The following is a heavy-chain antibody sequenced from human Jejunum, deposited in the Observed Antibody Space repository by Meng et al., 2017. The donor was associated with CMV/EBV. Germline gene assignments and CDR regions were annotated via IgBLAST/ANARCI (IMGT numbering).Heavy chain of an antibody. CDR1: GGSVTSDDYY. V-gene: IGHV4-61*08. CDR3: ATSPGYPREFGY. CDR2: IHYSGST. Sequence: VSGGSVTSDDYYWSWIRQPPGKGLESIGFIHYSGSTNYNPSLMSRVTISLDTSKNQFSLRLPSVTAADTAVYYCATSPGYPREFGYWGQGTLVTVSS. D-gene: IGHD3-10*01. J-gene: IGHJ4*02.